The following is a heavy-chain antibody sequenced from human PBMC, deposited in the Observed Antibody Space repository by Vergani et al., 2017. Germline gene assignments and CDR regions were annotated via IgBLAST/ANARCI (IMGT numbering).Heavy chain of an antibody. CDR2: ISWNSGSI. CDR1: GFTFDDYA. J-gene: IGHJ6*03. V-gene: IGHV3-9*01. D-gene: IGHD2-2*02. Sequence: EVQLVESGGGLVQPGRSLRLSCAASGFTFDDYAMHWVRQAPGKGLEWVSGISWNSGSIGYADSVKGRFTISRDNAKNSLYLQMNSLRAEDTAVYYCAKDPGGRYCSSTSCYTRYYYYMDVWGKGTTVTVSS. CDR3: AKDPGGRYCSSTSCYTRYYYYMDV.